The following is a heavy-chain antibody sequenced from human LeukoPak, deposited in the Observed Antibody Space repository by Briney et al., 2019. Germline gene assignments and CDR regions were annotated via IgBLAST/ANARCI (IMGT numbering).Heavy chain of an antibody. CDR2: IKTSHESNDI. V-gene: IGHV3-73*01. CDR3: DY. CDR1: GFTFSDFD. Sequence: GGSLRLSCAASGFTFSDFDIHWVRQASGKGLEWVGCIKTSHESNDIAYAASAKGRFTISRDDSKNTAFLQMDSLKTEDTAVYSFDYWGQGILVTVSS. J-gene: IGHJ4*02.